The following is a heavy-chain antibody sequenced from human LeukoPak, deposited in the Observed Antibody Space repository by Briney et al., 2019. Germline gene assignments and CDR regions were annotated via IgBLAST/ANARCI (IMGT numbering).Heavy chain of an antibody. D-gene: IGHD6-13*01. Sequence: SETLSLTCAVYGGSFSGYYWSWIRQPPGKGLEWIGEINHSGSTNYNPSLKSRVTISVDTSKNQFSLKLSSVTAADTAVYYCARATLEGEQQLVRPLDNWFDPWGQGTLVTVSS. CDR1: GGSFSGYY. CDR2: INHSGST. V-gene: IGHV4-34*01. CDR3: ARATLEGEQQLVRPLDNWFDP. J-gene: IGHJ5*02.